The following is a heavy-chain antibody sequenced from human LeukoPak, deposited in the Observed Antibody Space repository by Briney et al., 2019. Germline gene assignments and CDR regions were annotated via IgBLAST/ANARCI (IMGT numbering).Heavy chain of an antibody. CDR3: ARHERGAANLDY. CDR1: GASISNYY. V-gene: IGHV4-59*08. J-gene: IGHJ4*02. CDR2: VSYSGRT. Sequence: PSETLSLTCTVSGASISNYYWSWIRQPPEKGLECIGYVSYSGRTNHNPSLKSRVTISADTSKNQFSLKLTSVTAADTAVYYCARHERGAANLDYWGQGTLVTVSS. D-gene: IGHD6-25*01.